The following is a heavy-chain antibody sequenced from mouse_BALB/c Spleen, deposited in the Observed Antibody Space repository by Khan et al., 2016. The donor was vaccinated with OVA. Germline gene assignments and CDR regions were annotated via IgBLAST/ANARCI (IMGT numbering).Heavy chain of an antibody. D-gene: IGHD2-4*01. J-gene: IGHJ4*01. CDR1: GYTFTSYY. CDR3: ARDDYFVGDAMDY. V-gene: IGHV1S56*01. CDR2: IYPGNVNT. Sequence: QVQLQQPGPELVKPGASVRISCKASGYTFTSYYIHWVKQRPGQGLEWIGWIYPGNVNTKYNEKFKGKATLTADKSSNTAYMQLSSLTSEDSAVYFCARDDYFVGDAMDYWGQGTSVTVSS.